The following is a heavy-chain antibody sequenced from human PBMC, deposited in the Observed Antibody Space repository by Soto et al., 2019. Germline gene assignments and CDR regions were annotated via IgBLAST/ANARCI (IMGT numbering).Heavy chain of an antibody. CDR2: IYYSGST. J-gene: IGHJ4*02. V-gene: IGHV4-31*03. Sequence: QVQLQESGPGLVKPSQTLSLTCTVSGGSISSGGYYWSWIRQHPGKGLEWIGYIYYSGSTYYNPSLKSRVTISVDTSKNQFSLKLSPVTAADTAVYYCARGLVVPAAIDYWGQGTLVTVSS. CDR3: ARGLVVPAAIDY. D-gene: IGHD2-2*02. CDR1: GGSISSGGYY.